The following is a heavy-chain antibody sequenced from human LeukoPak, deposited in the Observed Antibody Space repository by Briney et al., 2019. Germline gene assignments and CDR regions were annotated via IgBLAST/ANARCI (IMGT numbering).Heavy chain of an antibody. D-gene: IGHD1-26*01. Sequence: GGSLRLSCAASGFTFSDYYTSWLRQAPGKGLEWVSYISSSGGTIYYADSVKGRFTISRDNANYSLYLQMNSLRAEDTVVYYCASSGSYGGPVYYFDYWGQGTLVTVSS. V-gene: IGHV3-11*01. CDR2: ISSSGGTI. CDR1: GFTFSDYY. J-gene: IGHJ4*02. CDR3: ASSGSYGGPVYYFDY.